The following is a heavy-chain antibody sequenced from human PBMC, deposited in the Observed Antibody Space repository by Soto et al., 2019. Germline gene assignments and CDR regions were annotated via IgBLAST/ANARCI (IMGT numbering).Heavy chain of an antibody. D-gene: IGHD1-26*01. CDR3: ARPTVTGWELKTSEYYYYGMDV. V-gene: IGHV5-10-1*01. CDR1: GYSFTSYW. J-gene: IGHJ6*02. CDR2: IDPSDSYT. Sequence: GESLKISCKGSGYSFTSYWISWVRQMPGKGLEWMGRIDPSDSYTNYSPSFQGHVTISADKSISTAYLQWSSLKASGTAMYYCARPTVTGWELKTSEYYYYGMDVWGQGTTVTVSS.